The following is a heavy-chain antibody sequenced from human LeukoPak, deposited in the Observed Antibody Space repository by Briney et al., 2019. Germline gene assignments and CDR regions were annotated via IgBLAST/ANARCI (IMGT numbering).Heavy chain of an antibody. CDR3: ARGGVLKSVDY. V-gene: IGHV4-59*11. J-gene: IGHJ4*02. CDR2: VYDIGTT. Sequence: SGTLCLTCTASGFSIGSHYWPWIRQAPGKGLEWIGYVYDIGTTKYNPSLKSRVTISVDTSKNQFSLRLSSVTAADTAVYYCARGGVLKSVDYWGQGTLVAVSS. CDR1: GFSIGSHY. D-gene: IGHD3-16*01.